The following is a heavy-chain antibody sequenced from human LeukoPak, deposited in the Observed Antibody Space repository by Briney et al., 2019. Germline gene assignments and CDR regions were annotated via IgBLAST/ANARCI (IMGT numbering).Heavy chain of an antibody. CDR2: IRSKAYGGTT. V-gene: IGHV3-49*03. Sequence: GGSLRLSCTASGFTFGDYAMSWFRQAPGKGLEWVGFIRSKAYGGTTEYAASVKGRFTISRDDSKSIAYLQMNSLKTEDTAVYYCTRTTPARGASLGWFDPWGQGTLVTVSS. CDR1: GFTFGDYA. CDR3: TRTTPARGASLGWFDP. D-gene: IGHD3-10*01. J-gene: IGHJ5*02.